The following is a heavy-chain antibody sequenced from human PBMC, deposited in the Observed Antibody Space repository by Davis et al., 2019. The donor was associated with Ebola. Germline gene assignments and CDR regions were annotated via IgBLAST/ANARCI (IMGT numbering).Heavy chain of an antibody. CDR1: GYTFTGYY. CDR3: ARERWARGGPGWFDP. J-gene: IGHJ5*02. CDR2: INPNSGGT. Sequence: ASVKVSCKASGYTFTGYYMHWVRQAPGQGLEWMGWINPNSGGTNYAQKFQGWVTMTRDTSISTAYMELSSLRSEDTAVYYCARERWARGGPGWFDPWGQGTLVTVSS. V-gene: IGHV1-2*04. D-gene: IGHD3-10*01.